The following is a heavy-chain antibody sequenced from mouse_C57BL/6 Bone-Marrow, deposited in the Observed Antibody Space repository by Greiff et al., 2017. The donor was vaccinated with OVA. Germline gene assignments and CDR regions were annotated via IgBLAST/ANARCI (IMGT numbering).Heavy chain of an antibody. CDR1: GYTFTSYW. CDR3: ARWGKLGRTWFAY. V-gene: IGHV1-69*01. CDR2: IDPSDSYT. Sequence: QVQLQQPGAELVMPGASVKLSCKASGYTFTSYWMHWVKQRPGQGLEWIGEIDPSDSYTNYNQKFKGKSTLTVDKSSSTAYMQLSSLTSEDSAVYYCARWGKLGRTWFAYWGQGTLVTVSA. J-gene: IGHJ3*01.